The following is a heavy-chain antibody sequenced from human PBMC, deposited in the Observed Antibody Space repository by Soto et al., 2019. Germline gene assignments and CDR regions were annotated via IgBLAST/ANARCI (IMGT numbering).Heavy chain of an antibody. D-gene: IGHD1-26*01. J-gene: IGHJ3*02. CDR2: INSDGSST. Sequence: EEQREESGGGLVQPGGSLRLSCAASGFTINTYWMHWVRQAPGKGLVWVSHINSDGSSTSYADSVKGRFTISRDNAKNTLYLQMNSLRAEDTAVYYCARSGSFRGAFDIWGQGTMITVSS. CDR1: GFTINTYW. V-gene: IGHV3-74*01. CDR3: ARSGSFRGAFDI.